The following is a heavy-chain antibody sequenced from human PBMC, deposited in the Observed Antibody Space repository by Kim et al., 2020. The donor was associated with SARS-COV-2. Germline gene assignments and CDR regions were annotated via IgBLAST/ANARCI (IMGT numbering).Heavy chain of an antibody. J-gene: IGHJ1*01. CDR2: ISYDGRNK. D-gene: IGHD3-22*01. CDR3: SRDLIRVSSGPRIGYFQ. CDR1: GFTFSSYA. Sequence: GGSLRLSCAASGFTFSSYAMHWVRQAPGKGLEWGAVISYDGRNKYYVDSVKGRFTISRDNSKNTLYLQMNSLRAEDTSVYYCSRDLIRVSSGPRIGYFQ. V-gene: IGHV3-30*04.